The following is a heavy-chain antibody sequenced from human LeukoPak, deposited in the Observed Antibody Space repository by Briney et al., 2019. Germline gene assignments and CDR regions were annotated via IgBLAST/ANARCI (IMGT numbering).Heavy chain of an antibody. CDR3: ARDAVVTARGTFDV. CDR2: ISYDGGNR. V-gene: IGHV3-30*04. CDR1: GFTFSSDA. Sequence: PGGSLRLSCAASGFTFSSDAMHWVRQAAGKALEWVAVISYDGGNRDYADAVRGRFTISRDNSKKTLYLQMNSLRPEDTAVYYCARDAVVTARGTFDVWGRGTMVTVSS. J-gene: IGHJ3*01. D-gene: IGHD2-21*02.